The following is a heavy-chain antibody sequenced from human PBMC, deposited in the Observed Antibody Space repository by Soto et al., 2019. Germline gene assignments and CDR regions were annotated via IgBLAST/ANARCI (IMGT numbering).Heavy chain of an antibody. Sequence: SETLSLTCTVSGDSIGSYYWSWIRQPPGKGLEWIGNIYYSGSTSYNPALKSRVTISIDTSKNQFSLNLSSVTAADTAVYYCARVKGVTYYDISTAPSYFDFWCQGTLATL. CDR1: GDSIGSYY. CDR2: IYYSGST. CDR3: ARVKGVTYYDISTAPSYFDF. V-gene: IGHV4-59*01. J-gene: IGHJ4*02. D-gene: IGHD3-9*01.